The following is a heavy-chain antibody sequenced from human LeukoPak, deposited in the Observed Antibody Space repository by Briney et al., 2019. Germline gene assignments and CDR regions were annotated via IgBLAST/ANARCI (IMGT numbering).Heavy chain of an antibody. D-gene: IGHD3-3*01. CDR2: ISGSGGST. V-gene: IGHV3-23*01. J-gene: IGHJ4*02. CDR3: AKDRPHPSAEPTNFDD. CDR1: GFTFSSYA. Sequence: PGGSLRLSCAASGFTFSSYAMSWVRQAPGKGLEWVSAISGSGGSTYYADSVRGRFTVSRDSSKNTLYLQMNSLRAEDTALYYCAKDRPHPSAEPTNFDDWGQGTLVTVSS.